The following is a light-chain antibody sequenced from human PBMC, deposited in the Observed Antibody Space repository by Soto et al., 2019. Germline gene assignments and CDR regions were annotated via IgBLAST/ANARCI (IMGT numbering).Light chain of an antibody. CDR2: DVS. J-gene: IGLJ2*01. Sequence: QSALTQPASVSGSPGQSITISCTGTSSDVGGYNYVSWYQQHPGKAPKLMIHDVSNRPSGVSNRFSGSKSGNTASLTISGIQAEDEADYYCSSYTSSSTLFGGGTKVTVL. V-gene: IGLV2-14*01. CDR1: SSDVGGYNY. CDR3: SSYTSSSTL.